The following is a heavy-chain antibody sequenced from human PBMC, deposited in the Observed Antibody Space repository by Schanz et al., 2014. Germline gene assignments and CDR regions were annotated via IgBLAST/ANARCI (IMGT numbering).Heavy chain of an antibody. CDR3: AKDGRLPYYGTWSDFDY. CDR1: GFSFRKSA. V-gene: IGHV3-23*01. D-gene: IGHD3-22*01. Sequence: EVQLLESGGGLVQPGGSLRLSCAASGFSFRKSAMSWVRQAPGKGLEWVSALTGSGTTTYYADSVKGRFTISRDNSKNTLDRQMNSLRAEDTAIYYCAKDGRLPYYGTWSDFDYWGQGTLVAVSS. CDR2: LTGSGTTT. J-gene: IGHJ4*02.